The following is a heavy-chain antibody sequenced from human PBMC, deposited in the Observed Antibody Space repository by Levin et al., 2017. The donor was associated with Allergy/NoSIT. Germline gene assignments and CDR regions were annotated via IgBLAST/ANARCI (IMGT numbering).Heavy chain of an antibody. Sequence: GESLKISCKASGYTFTGYYMHWVRQAPGQGLEWMGRINPNSGDINYAQNFQGRVTMTRDTSISTAYMELSGLRSDDTPVYYCARELRLEYFFDYWGQGTLVRVSS. CDR3: ARELRLEYFFDY. V-gene: IGHV1-2*06. D-gene: IGHD1-1*01. CDR1: GYTFTGYY. CDR2: INPNSGDI. J-gene: IGHJ4*02.